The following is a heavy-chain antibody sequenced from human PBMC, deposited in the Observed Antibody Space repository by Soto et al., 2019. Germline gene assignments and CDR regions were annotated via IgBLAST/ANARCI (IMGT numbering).Heavy chain of an antibody. CDR2: IIPIFGTA. J-gene: IGHJ5*02. Sequence: SVKVSCKASGGAFSSYAISWVRQAPGQGLEWMGGIIPIFGTANYAQKFQGRVTITADESTSTAYMELSSLRSEDTAVYCCARSHIAVAGTTTYNWFDPWGQGTLVTVSS. V-gene: IGHV1-69*13. D-gene: IGHD6-19*01. CDR3: ARSHIAVAGTTTYNWFDP. CDR1: GGAFSSYA.